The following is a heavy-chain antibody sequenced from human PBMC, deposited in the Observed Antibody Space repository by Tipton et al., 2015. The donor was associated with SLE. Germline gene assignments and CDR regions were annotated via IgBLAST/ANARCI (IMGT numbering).Heavy chain of an antibody. Sequence: TLSLTCTVSGGSISSYYWSWIRQPPGKGLEWIGYIYYSGSTNYNPSLKSRVTISVDTSKNQFSLKLSSVTAADTAVYYCARGRVDTAMVGRRYYFDYWGQGTLVTVSS. CDR3: ARGRVDTAMVGRRYYFDY. CDR1: GGSISSYY. D-gene: IGHD5-18*01. CDR2: IYYSGST. J-gene: IGHJ4*02. V-gene: IGHV4-59*12.